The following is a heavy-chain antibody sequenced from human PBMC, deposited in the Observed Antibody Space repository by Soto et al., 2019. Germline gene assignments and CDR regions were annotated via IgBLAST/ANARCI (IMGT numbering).Heavy chain of an antibody. J-gene: IGHJ4*02. CDR2: IYSGGST. CDR1: GFTVSSNY. Sequence: GGALRLSCSASGFTVSSNYMSWVRQAPGKGLEWVSVIYSGGSTYYADSVKGRFTISRDNSKNTLYLQMNSLRAEDTAVYYCARGYSGPYYFDYWGQGTLVTVSS. D-gene: IGHD5-12*01. V-gene: IGHV3-53*01. CDR3: ARGYSGPYYFDY.